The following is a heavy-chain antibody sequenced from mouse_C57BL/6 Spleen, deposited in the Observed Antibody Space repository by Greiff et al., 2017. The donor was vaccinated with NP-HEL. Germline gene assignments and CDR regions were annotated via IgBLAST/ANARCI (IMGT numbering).Heavy chain of an antibody. J-gene: IGHJ3*01. D-gene: IGHD1-1*01. V-gene: IGHV5-17*01. CDR3: ARNYYGSSYGFAY. Sequence: EVQLVESGGGLVKPGGSLKLSCAASGFTFSDYGMHWVRQAPEKGLEWVAYISSGSSTIYYADTVKGRFTISGDNAKNTLFLQMTSLRSEDTAMYYCARNYYGSSYGFAYWGQGTLVTVSA. CDR1: GFTFSDYG. CDR2: ISSGSSTI.